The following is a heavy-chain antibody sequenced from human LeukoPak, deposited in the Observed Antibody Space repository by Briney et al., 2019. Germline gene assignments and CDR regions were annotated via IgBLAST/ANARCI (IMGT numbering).Heavy chain of an antibody. CDR2: ISSNGGST. D-gene: IGHD1-26*01. CDR1: GFTFSSYA. J-gene: IGHJ4*02. CDR3: ARDHGGSYFLNY. V-gene: IGHV3-64*01. Sequence: PGRSLRLSCAASGFTFSSYAMHWVRQAPGKGLEYVSAISSNGGSTYYANSVKGRFAISRDNSKNTLYLQMSSLRAEDTAVYYCARDHGGSYFLNYWGRGTLVTVSS.